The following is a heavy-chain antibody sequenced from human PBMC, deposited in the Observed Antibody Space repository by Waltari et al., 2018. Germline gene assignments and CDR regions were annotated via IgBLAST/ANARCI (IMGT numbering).Heavy chain of an antibody. Sequence: EVHLVQSGAEVTKPGAPVKISCKASGSRFTDYYMHWVRQAPGKGLEWMGRIDPEYDGIIYAEKYQGRITMSADTSTDTAYMELSLRSDDTAVYYCAVTAMTGEIDSWGQGTQVTVSS. V-gene: IGHV1-69-2*01. CDR3: AVTAMTGEIDS. CDR1: GSRFTDYY. J-gene: IGHJ4*02. CDR2: IDPEYDGI. D-gene: IGHD3-16*01.